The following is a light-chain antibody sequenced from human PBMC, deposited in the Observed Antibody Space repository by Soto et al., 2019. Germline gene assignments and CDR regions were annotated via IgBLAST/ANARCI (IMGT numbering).Light chain of an antibody. CDR3: QQYAASPLT. Sequence: EIVLTQSPGTLSLSPGERATLSCRASQSVGRNYLAWFQQKPGQAPRLLIYDASRRSTGIPDRFSGSGSGTAFTLTISRLEPEDFVVFYCQQYAASPLTFGGGTKVEIK. CDR1: QSVGRNY. CDR2: DAS. J-gene: IGKJ4*01. V-gene: IGKV3-20*01.